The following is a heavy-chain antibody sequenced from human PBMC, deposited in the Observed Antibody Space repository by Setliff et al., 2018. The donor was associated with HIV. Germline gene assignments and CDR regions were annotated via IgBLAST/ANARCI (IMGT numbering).Heavy chain of an antibody. Sequence: LSLTCTVSGGSIDSTDYYWGWIRQPPGKGLEWIGSIFYSGRTTYNPSLRSRVTISVDTSKNQFSLSLTSVTAADTAVYYCARDFKRYNSPCRFDPWGQGTLVTVSS. D-gene: IGHD6-13*01. J-gene: IGHJ5*02. V-gene: IGHV4-39*07. CDR3: ARDFKRYNSPCRFDP. CDR2: IFYSGRT. CDR1: GGSIDSTDYY.